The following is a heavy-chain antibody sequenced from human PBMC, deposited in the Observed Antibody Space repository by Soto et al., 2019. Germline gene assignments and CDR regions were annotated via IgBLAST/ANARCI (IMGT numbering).Heavy chain of an antibody. Sequence: SLRLSCVASGFTFSSFNMHWVRQAPGKGLEWVAVISLDGSNKYYAPSVEGRFTISRDNSKNTLYLHMNSLSAGDTAVYSCAKDLRYFDWLLSTLFDYWGQGTLVTVSS. CDR3: AKDLRYFDWLLSTLFDY. D-gene: IGHD3-9*01. CDR2: ISLDGSNK. J-gene: IGHJ4*02. V-gene: IGHV3-30*18. CDR1: GFTFSSFN.